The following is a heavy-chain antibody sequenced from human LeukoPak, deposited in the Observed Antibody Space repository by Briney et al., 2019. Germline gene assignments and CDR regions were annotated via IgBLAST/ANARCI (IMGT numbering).Heavy chain of an antibody. Sequence: GGSLRLSCAASGFTFSSYEMNWVRQAPGKGLEWVSYISSSGSTIYYADSVKGRFTISRDNAKSSLYLQMNSLRAEDTAVYYCAVDSSGHFDYWGQGTLVTVSS. CDR3: AVDSSGHFDY. CDR2: ISSSGSTI. CDR1: GFTFSSYE. D-gene: IGHD3-22*01. V-gene: IGHV3-48*03. J-gene: IGHJ4*02.